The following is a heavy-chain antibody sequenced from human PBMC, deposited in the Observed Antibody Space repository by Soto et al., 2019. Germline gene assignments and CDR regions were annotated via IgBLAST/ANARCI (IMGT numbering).Heavy chain of an antibody. CDR2: ISSSSSTI. D-gene: IGHD3-22*01. CDR3: ASLYYYDSSGYYYSYYYYGMDV. J-gene: IGHJ6*02. V-gene: IGHV3-48*01. CDR1: GFTFSSYS. Sequence: GGSLRLSCAASGFTFSSYSMNWVRQAPGKGLEWVSYISSSSSTIYYADSVKGRFTISRDNAKNSLYLQMNSLRAEDTAVYYCASLYYYDSSGYYYSYYYYGMDVWGQGTTVTVSS.